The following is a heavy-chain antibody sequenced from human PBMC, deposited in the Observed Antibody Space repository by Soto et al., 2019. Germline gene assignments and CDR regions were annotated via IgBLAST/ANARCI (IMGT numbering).Heavy chain of an antibody. CDR3: ARDASAYDGGWYPRGFDP. V-gene: IGHV3-33*01. CDR1: GFTFSTYG. D-gene: IGHD6-19*01. Sequence: GGSLRLSCAASGFTFSTYGMHWVRQAPGKGLEGVAIIWYDGSNKYYADSVKGRFTISRDDSKNTLYLQMNSLRVEDTAVYFCARDASAYDGGWYPRGFDPWGQGTLVTVSS. J-gene: IGHJ5*02. CDR2: IWYDGSNK.